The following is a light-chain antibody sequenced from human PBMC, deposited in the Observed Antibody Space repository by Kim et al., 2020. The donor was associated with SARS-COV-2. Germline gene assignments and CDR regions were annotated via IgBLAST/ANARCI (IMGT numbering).Light chain of an antibody. CDR3: QQYYSTSRLT. CDR2: WAY. V-gene: IGKV4-1*01. J-gene: IGKJ4*01. CDR1: QSVLYSSNNKNY. Sequence: DIVMTQSPDSLAVSLGERATINCKSSQSVLYSSNNKNYLAWYQQKPGQPPKLLIYWAYTRESGVPDRFSGSGSGTDFTLTISSLQAEDVAVYYCQQYYSTSRLTFGGGTKVDIK.